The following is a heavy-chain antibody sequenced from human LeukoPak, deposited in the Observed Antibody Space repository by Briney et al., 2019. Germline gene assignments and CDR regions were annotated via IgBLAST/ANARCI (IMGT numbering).Heavy chain of an antibody. CDR1: GYSFTSYG. J-gene: IGHJ4*02. V-gene: IGHV1-18*01. CDR2: ISTDNGNT. Sequence: ASVKVSCKASGYSFTSYGINWVRQAPGQGHEWRGWISTDNGNTDYAQNLQGRVTMTTDTSTSTAYMELRSLRSDDTAVYYCARGYSYGYGPLDYWGQGTLVTVSS. CDR3: ARGYSYGYGPLDY. D-gene: IGHD5-18*01.